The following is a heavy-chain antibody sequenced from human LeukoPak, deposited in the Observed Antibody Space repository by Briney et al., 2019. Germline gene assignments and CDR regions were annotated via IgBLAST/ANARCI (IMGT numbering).Heavy chain of an antibody. V-gene: IGHV4-39*07. CDR3: ARVVEATMSGE. J-gene: IGHJ4*02. Sequence: SETLSLTCTVSGGSINSGTYYWVWIRQPPGKGLEWIGSIFYGGSTYYNPSLKSRGTMSIDTTENQLSLKLTSVTAADTAVYYCARVVEATMSGEWGQGTLVTVSS. CDR2: IFYGGST. D-gene: IGHD5-24*01. CDR1: GGSINSGTYY.